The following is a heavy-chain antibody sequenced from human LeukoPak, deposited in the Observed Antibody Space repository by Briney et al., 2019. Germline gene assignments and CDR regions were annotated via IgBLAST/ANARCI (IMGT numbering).Heavy chain of an antibody. CDR3: AREHRSNTRGGLDP. CDR2: IYYSGIT. CDR1: GGSINNYY. J-gene: IGHJ5*02. Sequence: PSETLSLTCTVSGGSINNYYWSWIRQPPGKGLEWIAYIYYSGITNYNPSLKSRVTISVDTSKNQISLMLTSVTAADTAMYYCAREHRSNTRGGLDPWGQGTLVTVSS. V-gene: IGHV4-59*01. D-gene: IGHD2-15*01.